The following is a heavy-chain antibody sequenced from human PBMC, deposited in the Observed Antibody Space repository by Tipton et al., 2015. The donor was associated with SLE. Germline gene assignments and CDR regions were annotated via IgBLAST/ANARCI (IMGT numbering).Heavy chain of an antibody. CDR3: ARVGYSSSWYADY. Sequence: SLTCTISGGSISSYDWSWIRQPPGKGLEWIGYIYYSGSTNYNPSLKSRVTIAVDTSKNQFSLKLSSVTAADTAVYYCARVGYSSSWYADYWGQGTLVTVSS. D-gene: IGHD6-13*01. J-gene: IGHJ4*02. CDR2: IYYSGST. CDR1: GGSISSYD. V-gene: IGHV4-59*01.